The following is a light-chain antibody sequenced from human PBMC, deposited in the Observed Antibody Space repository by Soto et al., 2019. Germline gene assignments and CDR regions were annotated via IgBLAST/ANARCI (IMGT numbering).Light chain of an antibody. CDR2: GAS. Sequence: DIQMTQSPSSLSASVGDRVTITCRTSQNIIKYLNWYQQKPGKAPKFLIYGASTLQTGVPSRFSGGGSGTDFTLTISSLQPEDFATYYCQQTYPTPYNFGQGTKLDIK. CDR1: QNIIKY. CDR3: QQTYPTPYN. V-gene: IGKV1-39*01. J-gene: IGKJ2*01.